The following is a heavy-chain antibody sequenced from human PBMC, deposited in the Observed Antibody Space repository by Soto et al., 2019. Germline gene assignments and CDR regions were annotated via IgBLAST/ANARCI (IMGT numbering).Heavy chain of an antibody. Sequence: GASVKVSCKASGYTFTSYGISWVRQAPGQGLEWMGWISAYNGNTNYAQKLQGRVTMTTDTSTSTAYMELRSLRSDDTAVYYFGRNQRRWFGELAYYYYYGMDVWGQGTTVTVSS. D-gene: IGHD3-10*01. CDR3: GRNQRRWFGELAYYYYYGMDV. CDR2: ISAYNGNT. J-gene: IGHJ6*02. CDR1: GYTFTSYG. V-gene: IGHV1-18*01.